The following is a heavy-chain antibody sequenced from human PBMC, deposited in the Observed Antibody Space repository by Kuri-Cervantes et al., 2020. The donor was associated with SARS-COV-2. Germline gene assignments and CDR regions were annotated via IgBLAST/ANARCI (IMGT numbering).Heavy chain of an antibody. CDR1: GFTFSSYS. CDR3: ARDPPGP. V-gene: IGHV3-21*01. J-gene: IGHJ5*02. Sequence: GESLKISCAASGFTFSSYSMNWVRQAPGKGLEWVESISSSSSYIYYADSVKGRFTISRDNAKNSLYLQMNSLRAEDTAVYYCARDPPGPWGQGTLVTVSS. CDR2: ISSSSSYI.